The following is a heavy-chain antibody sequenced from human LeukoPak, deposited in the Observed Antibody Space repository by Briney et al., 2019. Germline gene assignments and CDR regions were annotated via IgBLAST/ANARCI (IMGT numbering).Heavy chain of an antibody. CDR3: AKEYDTWSVYYSPSGGYYYY. CDR2: IRFDGSNK. V-gene: IGHV3-30*02. CDR1: GFTFSSSG. Sequence: GGSLRLSCAASGFTFSSSGMHWVRQAPGKGLEWVAFIRFDGSNKYYADSVKGRFTISRDNSKNTLYLQMNSLRAEDAAVYDCAKEYDTWSVYYSPSGGYYYYGRQGTLVTVSS. J-gene: IGHJ4*02. D-gene: IGHD3-3*01.